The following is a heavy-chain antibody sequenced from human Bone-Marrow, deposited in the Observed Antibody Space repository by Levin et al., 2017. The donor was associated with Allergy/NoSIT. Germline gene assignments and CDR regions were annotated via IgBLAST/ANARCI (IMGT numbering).Heavy chain of an antibody. D-gene: IGHD6-19*01. V-gene: IGHV3-66*02. Sequence: GESLKISCAASGFIVSGNYMSWVRQAPGKGLEWVSVIYSDGRTYYADSVQGRFTISRDNFKNALFLQMNSLRAEDTAVYYCAKNGGWYGAGYFDDWGQGTMVTVSS. CDR2: IYSDGRT. CDR3: AKNGGWYGAGYFDD. J-gene: IGHJ4*02. CDR1: GFIVSGNY.